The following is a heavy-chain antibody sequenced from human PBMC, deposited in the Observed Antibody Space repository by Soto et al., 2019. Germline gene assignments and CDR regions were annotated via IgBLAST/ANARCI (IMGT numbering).Heavy chain of an antibody. V-gene: IGHV4-34*01. J-gene: IGHJ4*02. Sequence: SETLSLACAVDGGSFSGYYWGWIRQPPGKGLEWIGEINHSGSTNYNPSLKSRVTISVDTSKNQFSLKLSSVTAADTAVYYCARGKEQLGGGGDYWGQGTLVTVSS. CDR2: INHSGST. CDR1: GGSFSGYY. CDR3: ARGKEQLGGGGDY. D-gene: IGHD6-6*01.